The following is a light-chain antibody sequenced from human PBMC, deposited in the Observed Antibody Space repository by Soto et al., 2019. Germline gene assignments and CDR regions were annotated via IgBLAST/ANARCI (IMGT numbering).Light chain of an antibody. J-gene: IGLJ2*01. Sequence: QSALTQPASVSGSPGQSITISCTGTSSDVGGYNYVSWYQQHPGKAPKLMIYDVSNRPSGVSNRFSGSKSGNTASLTISGLQAEDEAHYYCSSYTSSSTLEFGGGTQLTVL. CDR1: SSDVGGYNY. V-gene: IGLV2-14*01. CDR2: DVS. CDR3: SSYTSSSTLE.